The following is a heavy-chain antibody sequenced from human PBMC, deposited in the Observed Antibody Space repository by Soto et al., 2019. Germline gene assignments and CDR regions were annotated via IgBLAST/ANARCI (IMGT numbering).Heavy chain of an antibody. J-gene: IGHJ4*02. Sequence: PSETLSLTCTVSGGSISSYYWSWIRQPPGKGLEWIGYIYYSGSTNYNPSLKSRVTISVDTSKNQFSLKLSSVTAADTAVYYCARDLFGYYDSSGYSVSWGQGTLVTVSS. CDR2: IYYSGST. CDR3: ARDLFGYYDSSGYSVS. CDR1: GGSISSYY. V-gene: IGHV4-59*01. D-gene: IGHD3-22*01.